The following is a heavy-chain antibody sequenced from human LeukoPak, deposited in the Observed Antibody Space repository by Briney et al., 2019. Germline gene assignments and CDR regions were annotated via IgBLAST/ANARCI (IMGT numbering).Heavy chain of an antibody. V-gene: IGHV7-4-1*02. CDR3: ARGTAEPDY. CDR1: GYTFTNYS. D-gene: IGHD5-18*01. Sequence: ASVKVSCKASGYTFTNYSMNWVRQAPGQGLEWMGWINTNTGNPTYAQGFTGRFVFSLDTSVSTAYLHISSLKAEDTAVYCCARGTAEPDYWGQGTLVTVSS. CDR2: INTNTGNP. J-gene: IGHJ4*02.